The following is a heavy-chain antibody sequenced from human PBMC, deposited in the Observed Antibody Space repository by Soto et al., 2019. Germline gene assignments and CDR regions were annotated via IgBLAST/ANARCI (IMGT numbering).Heavy chain of an antibody. J-gene: IGHJ4*02. CDR1: GFTFSSYA. D-gene: IGHD6-19*01. V-gene: IGHV3-23*01. CDR2: ISGSGGST. Sequence: EVQLLESGGGLVQPGGSLGLSCAASGFTFSSYAMSWVRQAPGKGLEWVSAISGSGGSTYYADSVKGRFTISRDNSKNTLYLQMNSLRAEDTAVNYCAKRIGYSSGRFDYWGQGTLVTVSS. CDR3: AKRIGYSSGRFDY.